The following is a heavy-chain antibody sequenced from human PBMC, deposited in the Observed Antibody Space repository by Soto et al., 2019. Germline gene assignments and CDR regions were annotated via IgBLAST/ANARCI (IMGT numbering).Heavy chain of an antibody. Sequence: QVQLQESGPGLVKPSETLSLTCTVSGGSVSSSYWAWIRQPPGKGLEWIGYTFPSGSTKYNPSLKSRVTMSVDTSENQFSLKLSSVTAADTAVYYCARDQSGTQYFDLWGRGTLVIVSS. J-gene: IGHJ2*01. CDR2: TFPSGST. CDR1: GGSVSSSY. V-gene: IGHV4-59*02. CDR3: ARDQSGTQYFDL. D-gene: IGHD1-7*01.